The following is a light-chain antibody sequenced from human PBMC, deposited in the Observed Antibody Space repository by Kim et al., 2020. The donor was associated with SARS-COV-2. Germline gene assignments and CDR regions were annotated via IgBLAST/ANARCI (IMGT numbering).Light chain of an antibody. J-gene: IGKJ2*01. V-gene: IGKV3-15*01. CDR2: GTS. CDR1: QSFSTN. CDR3: QQYNRWPPYI. Sequence: SPGERATLACRTSQSFSTNLAWYQQKPVQAPRLLIYGTSTRATGIPPRFSGSGSGTEFTLTISSLQSEDFAIYYCQQYNRWPPYIFGQGTKLEI.